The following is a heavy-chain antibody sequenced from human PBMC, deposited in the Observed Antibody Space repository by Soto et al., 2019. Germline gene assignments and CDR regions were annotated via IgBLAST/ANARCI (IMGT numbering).Heavy chain of an antibody. V-gene: IGHV5-51*01. CDR1: GYSFTSYW. J-gene: IGHJ5*02. CDR3: ARSDVVPAATNWFDP. Sequence: GGSLRLSCKGSGYSFTSYWIGWVRQMPGKGLEWMGIIYPGDSDTRYSPSFQGQVTISADKSISTAYLQWSSLKASDTAMYYCARSDVVPAATNWFDPWGQGTLVTVSS. D-gene: IGHD2-2*01. CDR2: IYPGDSDT.